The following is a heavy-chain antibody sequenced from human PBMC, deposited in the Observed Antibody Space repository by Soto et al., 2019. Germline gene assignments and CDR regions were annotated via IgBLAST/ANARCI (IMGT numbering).Heavy chain of an antibody. CDR3: AREGLSGSYFGHYYGMDV. CDR1: GYTFTSYG. D-gene: IGHD1-26*01. V-gene: IGHV1-18*01. J-gene: IGHJ6*02. CDR2: ISAYSGNT. Sequence: ASVKVSCKASGYTFTSYGISWVRQAPGQGLEWMGWISAYSGNTNYAQKLQGRVTMTTDTSTSTAYMELRSLRSDDTAVYYCAREGLSGSYFGHYYGMDVWGQGTTVTVSS.